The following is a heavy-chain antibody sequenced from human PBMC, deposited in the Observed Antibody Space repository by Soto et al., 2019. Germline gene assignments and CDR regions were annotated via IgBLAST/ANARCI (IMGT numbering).Heavy chain of an antibody. V-gene: IGHV1-69*12. Sequence: QVQLVQAGAEVKKPGSSVKVSCKASGGTFSTYAISWVRQAPGQGLEWMGGIIPIYGTANYAQKFQGRLTMTADEPTSTVYMELSSLRSDDTAVYYCARDDKPGGYTPPGTSGFDSWGQGTLVTVSS. J-gene: IGHJ4*02. CDR2: IIPIYGTA. CDR1: GGTFSTYA. CDR3: ARDDKPGGYTPPGTSGFDS. D-gene: IGHD5-12*01.